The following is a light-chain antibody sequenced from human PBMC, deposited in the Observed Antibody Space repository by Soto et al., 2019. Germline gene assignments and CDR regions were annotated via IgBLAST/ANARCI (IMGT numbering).Light chain of an antibody. Sequence: QSALTQPASVSGSPGQSITISCTGTSSDVGGYNYVSWYQQHPGKATKLILYEVSNRPSGISHRFSGSKSGNTASLTISGLQTDDEADYYCSSYTGSSTLVVFGGGTKVTVL. V-gene: IGLV2-14*01. CDR1: SSDVGGYNY. J-gene: IGLJ2*01. CDR2: EVS. CDR3: SSYTGSSTLVV.